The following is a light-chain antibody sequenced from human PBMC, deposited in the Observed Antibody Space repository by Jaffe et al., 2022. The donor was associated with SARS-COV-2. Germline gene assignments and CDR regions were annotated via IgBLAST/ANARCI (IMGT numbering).Light chain of an antibody. CDR1: QSVLFSSNNKNY. Sequence: DIVMTQSPDSLAVSLGERATINCKSSQSVLFSSNNKNYLAWYQQKPGQPPKLLIYWASTRQSGVPDRFSGSGSGTDFTLTISGLQAEDVAVYYCHQYYTTPHTFGQGTKLEIK. CDR2: WAS. V-gene: IGKV4-1*01. CDR3: HQYYTTPHT. J-gene: IGKJ2*01.